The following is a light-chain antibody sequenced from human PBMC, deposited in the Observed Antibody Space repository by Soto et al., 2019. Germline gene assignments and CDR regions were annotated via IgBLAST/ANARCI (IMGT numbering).Light chain of an antibody. CDR1: SSDVGGYND. CDR2: EVS. V-gene: IGLV2-14*01. J-gene: IGLJ1*01. Sequence: QSALTQPASVSGSPGQSITISCTGTSSDVGGYNDVSWYQQHPGKAPKLMIYEVSNRPSGVSNRFSGSKSGNTASLTISGLQAEDEADYYRSSYTSSSTQVFGTGTKLTVL. CDR3: SSYTSSSTQV.